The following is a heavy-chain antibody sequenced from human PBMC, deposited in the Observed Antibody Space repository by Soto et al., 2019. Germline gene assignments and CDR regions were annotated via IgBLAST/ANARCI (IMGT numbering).Heavy chain of an antibody. J-gene: IGHJ4*02. CDR3: ARGGIAAAAPPDY. CDR1: GGSISSGGYY. CDR2: IYYSGST. D-gene: IGHD6-13*01. V-gene: IGHV4-31*03. Sequence: QVQLQESGPGLVKPSQTLSLTCTVSGGSISSGGYYWSWIRQHPGKGLEWIGYIYYSGSTYYNPSPKSRVTISVATPKNQFSLKLSSVTAADTAVYYRARGGIAAAAPPDYWGQGTLVTVSS.